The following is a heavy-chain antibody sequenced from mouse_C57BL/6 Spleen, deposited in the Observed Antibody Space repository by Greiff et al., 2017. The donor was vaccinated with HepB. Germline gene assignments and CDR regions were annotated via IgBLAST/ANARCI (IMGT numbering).Heavy chain of an antibody. V-gene: IGHV1-55*01. D-gene: IGHD1-1*01. CDR1: GYTFTSYW. J-gene: IGHJ2*01. CDR3: ALITTVVATRDY. CDR2: IYPGSGST. Sequence: VQLQQPGAELVKPGASVKMSCKASGYTFTSYWITWVKQRPGQVLEWIGDIYPGSGSTNYNEKFKSKATLTVDTSSSTAYMQLSSLTSEDSAVYYCALITTVVATRDYWGQGTTLTVSS.